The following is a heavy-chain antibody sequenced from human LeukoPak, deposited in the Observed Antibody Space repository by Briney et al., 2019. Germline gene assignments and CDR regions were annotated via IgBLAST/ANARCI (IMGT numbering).Heavy chain of an antibody. D-gene: IGHD1-26*01. CDR1: GGTFSSYA. Sequence: ASVKVSCKASGGTFSSYAISWVRQAPGQGLEWMGGIIPIFGTANYAQKFQGRVTITADKSTSTAYMELSSLRSEDTALYYCARDRNSRRRWELLTRVGPNWFAPWGQGTLVTVSS. CDR2: IIPIFGTA. CDR3: ARDRNSRRRWELLTRVGPNWFAP. V-gene: IGHV1-69*06. J-gene: IGHJ5*02.